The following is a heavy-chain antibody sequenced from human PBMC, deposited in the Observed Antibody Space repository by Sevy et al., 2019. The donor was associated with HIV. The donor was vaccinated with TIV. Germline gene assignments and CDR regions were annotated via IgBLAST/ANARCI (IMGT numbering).Heavy chain of an antibody. J-gene: IGHJ6*02. Sequence: SETLSLTCTVSGGSVSSGSYYWSWIRQPPGKGLEWIGYIYYSGSTNYNPSLKSRVTISVDTSKNQFSLKLGSVTAADTAVYYCARDRAARREYYYYYGMDVWGQGTTVTVSS. D-gene: IGHD6-6*01. CDR3: ARDRAARREYYYYYGMDV. CDR2: IYYSGST. CDR1: GGSVSSGSYY. V-gene: IGHV4-61*01.